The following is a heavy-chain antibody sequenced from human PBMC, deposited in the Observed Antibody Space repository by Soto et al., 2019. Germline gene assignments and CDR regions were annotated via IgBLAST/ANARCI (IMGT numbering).Heavy chain of an antibody. V-gene: IGHV4-4*02. J-gene: IGHJ4*02. CDR3: ARDGIAATGT. CDR2: THHSGST. CDR1: GGSISSSNW. Sequence: QVQLQESGPGLVKPSGTLALTCAVSGGSISSSNWWSWVRQPPGKGLEWIGETHHSGSTNYNPTLNSRVTISVDKSKNQFSLKMSSVTAADTAVYYCARDGIAATGTWGQGTLVTVSS. D-gene: IGHD6-13*01.